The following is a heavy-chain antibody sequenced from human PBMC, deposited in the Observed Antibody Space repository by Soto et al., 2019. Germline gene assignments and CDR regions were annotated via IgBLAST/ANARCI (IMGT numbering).Heavy chain of an antibody. V-gene: IGHV4-31*03. CDR3: ARRETYDYTMRVGWFDP. CDR2: IYYSGST. Sequence: QVQLQESGPGLVKPSQTLSLTCTVSGGSISSGGYYWSWIRQHPGKGLEWIGYIYYSGSTYYNPSLKNRVTISVDTSKNQFSLKLSSVTAADTAVYYCARRETYDYTMRVGWFDPWGQGTLVTVSS. J-gene: IGHJ5*02. CDR1: GGSISSGGYY. D-gene: IGHD4-4*01.